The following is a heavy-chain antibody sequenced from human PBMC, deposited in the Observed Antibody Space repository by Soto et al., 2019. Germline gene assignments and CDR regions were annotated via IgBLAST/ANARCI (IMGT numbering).Heavy chain of an antibody. CDR2: IYYSGSP. J-gene: IGHJ4*02. CDR1: GGSITSGGYY. CDR3: ARFGRFGETGDY. V-gene: IGHV4-31*03. D-gene: IGHD3-10*01. Sequence: QVQLQESGPGLVKPSQTLSLTCTVSGGSITSGGYYWSWIRQHPGKGLEWIGYIYYSGSPYYNPSLKSRVTISVDTSKNQFSLKLSSVTAADTAVYYCARFGRFGETGDYWGQGTLVTVSS.